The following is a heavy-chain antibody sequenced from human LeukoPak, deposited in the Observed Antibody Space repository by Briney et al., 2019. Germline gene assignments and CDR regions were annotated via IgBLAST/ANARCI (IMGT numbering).Heavy chain of an antibody. CDR2: ISSSGSDI. Sequence: GGSLRLSCAASGFTFSDYYMSWIRQAPGKGLEWVSYISSSGSDISYADSVKGRFTISRDNAKNSLYLQMNSLRAEDTAVYYCARGRHYGSGSYYDNWGQGTLVTVSS. D-gene: IGHD3-10*01. V-gene: IGHV3-11*01. CDR1: GFTFSDYY. J-gene: IGHJ4*02. CDR3: ARGRHYGSGSYYDN.